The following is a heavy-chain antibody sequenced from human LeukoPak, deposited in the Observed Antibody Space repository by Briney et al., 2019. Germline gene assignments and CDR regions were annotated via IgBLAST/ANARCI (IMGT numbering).Heavy chain of an antibody. Sequence: SQTPSLTCTVSGVSIRSHYWSCVRESPRTRLEWIGNIYYTGSTNYNPSLQSRVAISIDTSKNQFSLTLNSVTAADAAVYYCASAGNPHYFDFWGQGPLVTVSS. CDR1: GVSIRSHY. CDR2: IYYTGST. CDR3: ASAGNPHYFDF. V-gene: IGHV4-59*11. J-gene: IGHJ4*02.